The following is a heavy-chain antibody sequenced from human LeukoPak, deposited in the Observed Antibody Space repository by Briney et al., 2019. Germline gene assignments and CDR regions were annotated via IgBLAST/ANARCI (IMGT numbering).Heavy chain of an antibody. Sequence: QSGGSLRLSCAASGFTFSSYGMNWVRQAPGKGLEWVSYISRRSSTIYYADSVKGRFTISRDNAKNSLYLQMNSLRAEDTAVYYCARTEYSSAYFDSWGQGTLVTVSS. CDR3: ARTEYSSAYFDS. V-gene: IGHV3-48*04. D-gene: IGHD5-18*01. CDR1: GFTFSSYG. CDR2: ISRRSSTI. J-gene: IGHJ4*02.